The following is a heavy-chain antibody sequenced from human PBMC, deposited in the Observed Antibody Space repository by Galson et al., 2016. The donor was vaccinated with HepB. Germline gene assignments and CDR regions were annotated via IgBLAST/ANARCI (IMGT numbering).Heavy chain of an antibody. J-gene: IGHJ4*02. CDR3: AKRSPYYFAH. Sequence: SLRLSCAASGFSSSSYAMGWPRRAPAKGLEFVSTIRTSRGYAYNADSVKGRLTISRDNSKNTLYLQINSLRAEDTAIYYCAKRSPYYFAHWGQGTQVTVSS. V-gene: IGHV3-23*01. CDR2: IRTSRGYA. CDR1: GFSSSSYA. D-gene: IGHD3-10*01.